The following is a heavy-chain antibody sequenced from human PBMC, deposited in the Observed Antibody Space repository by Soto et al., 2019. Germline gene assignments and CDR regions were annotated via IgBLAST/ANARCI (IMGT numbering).Heavy chain of an antibody. CDR2: IWYDGSNK. CDR3: ARGRTRYCSTNNCPPDFDY. J-gene: IGHJ4*02. D-gene: IGHD2-2*01. V-gene: IGHV3-33*01. CDR1: GFTFSSFA. Sequence: GGSLRLSCSASGFTFSSFAMYWARQAPGKGLEWVAVIWYDGSNKYYGDSVKGRFTISRDNSKSTLYLQMNSLRVDDTAVYYCARGRTRYCSTNNCPPDFDYWGQVSLVTLSS.